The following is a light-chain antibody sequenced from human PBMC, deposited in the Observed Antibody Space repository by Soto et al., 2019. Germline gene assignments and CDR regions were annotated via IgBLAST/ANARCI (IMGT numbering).Light chain of an antibody. Sequence: QSALTQPASVYGSPGQSXTISCTGTTTDVGSYKLVSWYQQHPGKAPKLMIYEVSRRPSGVSNRFSGSKSGNTASLTISGLQAEDEADYYCCSWAGSSTFYFFGSGTKVTVL. CDR3: CSWAGSSTFYF. CDR2: EVS. J-gene: IGLJ1*01. V-gene: IGLV2-23*02. CDR1: TTDVGSYKL.